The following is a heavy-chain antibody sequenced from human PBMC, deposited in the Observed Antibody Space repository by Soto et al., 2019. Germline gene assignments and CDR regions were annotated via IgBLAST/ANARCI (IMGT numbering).Heavy chain of an antibody. Sequence: ASVKVSCKASGYTFTSYAMHWVRQAPGQRLEWMGWINAGNGNTKYSQKFQGRVTITRDTSASTAYMELSSLRSEDTAVYYCARDRQVGPPGRYGMHVWGQGTTVTVSS. J-gene: IGHJ6*02. D-gene: IGHD1-26*01. V-gene: IGHV1-3*01. CDR2: INAGNGNT. CDR1: GYTFTSYA. CDR3: ARDRQVGPPGRYGMHV.